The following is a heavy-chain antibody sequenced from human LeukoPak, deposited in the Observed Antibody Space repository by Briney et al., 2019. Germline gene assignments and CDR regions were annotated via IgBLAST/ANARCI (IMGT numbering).Heavy chain of an antibody. D-gene: IGHD2-15*01. CDR2: ISGSGGST. J-gene: IGHJ5*02. V-gene: IGHV3-23*01. Sequence: HPGGSLRLSCAASGFTFSSYAMSWVRQAPGKGLEWVSAISGSGGSTYYADSVKGRFTISRDNSKNALYLQMNSLRAEDTAVYYCAEDSADIVVVVADLGQAGFDPRGQGTLVTVSS. CDR1: GFTFSSYA. CDR3: AEDSADIVVVVADLGQAGFDP.